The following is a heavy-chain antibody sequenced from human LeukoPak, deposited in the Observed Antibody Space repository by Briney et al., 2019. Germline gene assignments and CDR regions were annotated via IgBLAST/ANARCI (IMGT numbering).Heavy chain of an antibody. CDR3: ARIYGYAFDI. J-gene: IGHJ3*02. D-gene: IGHD5-18*01. CDR1: GGSLRTYY. Sequence: SETLSLTCTVCGGSLRTYYWTWIRQAAGRGLEWIGRVYSTGSTNYNPSLKSRVTMSVDTSKYQFSLHLSSVTAADTAVYYCARIYGYAFDIWGQGTMVIVSA. CDR2: VYSTGST. V-gene: IGHV4-4*07.